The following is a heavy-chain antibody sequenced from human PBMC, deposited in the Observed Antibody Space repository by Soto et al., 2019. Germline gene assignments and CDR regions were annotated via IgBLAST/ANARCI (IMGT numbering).Heavy chain of an antibody. Sequence: SETLSLTCTVSGGSIGSFYWSWIRQPPGGTLEWIGYIYASGTTTYNPSLESRVTMSVDMPNNEFSLDLTSVTAADTAVYYCARSHSFDGSIYHCYFDFWGQGTLVTVPS. V-gene: IGHV4-59*01. CDR2: IYASGTT. J-gene: IGHJ4*02. D-gene: IGHD3-3*02. CDR1: GGSIGSFY. CDR3: ARSHSFDGSIYHCYFDF.